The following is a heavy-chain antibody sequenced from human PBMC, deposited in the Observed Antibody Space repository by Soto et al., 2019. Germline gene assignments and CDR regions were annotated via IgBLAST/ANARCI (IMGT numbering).Heavy chain of an antibody. CDR1: GGTFSSYT. V-gene: IGHV1-69*02. CDR3: ARAPGCGELMYGMDV. J-gene: IGHJ6*02. D-gene: IGHD3-10*01. Sequence: QVQLVQSGAEVKKPGSSVKVSCKASGGTFSSYTISWVRQAPGQGLEWMGRIIPILGIANYAQKFQGRVTITADKSTSTAYMELSSLRSEDTAVYYCARAPGCGELMYGMDVWGQGTTVTVSS. CDR2: IIPILGIA.